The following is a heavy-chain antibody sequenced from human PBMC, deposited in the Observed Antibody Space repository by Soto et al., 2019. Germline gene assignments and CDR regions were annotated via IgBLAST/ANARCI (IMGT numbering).Heavy chain of an antibody. Sequence: GGSLRLSCTASGFTFGDYAMSWVRQAPGKGLEWVGFIRSKAYGGTTEYAASVKGRFTISRDDSKSIAYLQMNSLKTEDTAVYYCTRAAAGPDYYYYYGMDVWGQGTTVTSP. CDR3: TRAAAGPDYYYYYGMDV. D-gene: IGHD6-13*01. CDR2: IRSKAYGGTT. CDR1: GFTFGDYA. J-gene: IGHJ6*02. V-gene: IGHV3-49*04.